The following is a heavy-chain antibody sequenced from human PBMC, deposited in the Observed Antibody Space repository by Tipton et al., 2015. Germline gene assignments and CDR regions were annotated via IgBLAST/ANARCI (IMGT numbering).Heavy chain of an antibody. V-gene: IGHV4-34*01. CDR1: GGSFTGYY. CDR2: INHSGST. D-gene: IGHD5-18*01. J-gene: IGHJ6*02. CDR3: ARALRGYSYGFPDV. Sequence: TLSLTCAVYGGSFTGYYWSWIRQSPGKGLEWIGEINHSGSTNYNPSLKSRVTISVDTSKKQFSLKLSSVAAADTAVYYCARALRGYSYGFPDVWGQGTTVTAS.